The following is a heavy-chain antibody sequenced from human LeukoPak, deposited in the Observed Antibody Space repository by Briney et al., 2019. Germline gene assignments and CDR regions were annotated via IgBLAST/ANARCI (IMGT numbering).Heavy chain of an antibody. CDR2: IYYSGST. V-gene: IGHV4-30-4*08. Sequence: SQTLSLTCTVSGGSISSGDYYWSWIRQPPGKGLEWIGYIYYSGSTYYNPSLKSRVTISVDTSKNQFSLKLRSVTAADTAVYYCARGFRFLEWLSRFDPWGQGTLVTVSS. CDR1: GGSISSGDYY. CDR3: ARGFRFLEWLSRFDP. J-gene: IGHJ5*02. D-gene: IGHD3-3*01.